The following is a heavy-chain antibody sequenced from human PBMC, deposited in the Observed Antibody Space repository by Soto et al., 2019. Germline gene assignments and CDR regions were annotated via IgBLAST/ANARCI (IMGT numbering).Heavy chain of an antibody. V-gene: IGHV2-5*02. CDR3: AHRRPPITMLRGVKLDAFDI. D-gene: IGHD3-10*01. Sequence: QITLKESGPTLVKPTQTLTLTCTFSGFSFSTSGVGVGWIRQPPGKALEWLALIYWDDDKRYSPSLKSRLTITKDTSKNQVVLTLTNMDPVDTGTYYCAHRRPPITMLRGVKLDAFDIWGQGTMVTVSS. CDR1: GFSFSTSGVG. J-gene: IGHJ3*02. CDR2: IYWDDDK.